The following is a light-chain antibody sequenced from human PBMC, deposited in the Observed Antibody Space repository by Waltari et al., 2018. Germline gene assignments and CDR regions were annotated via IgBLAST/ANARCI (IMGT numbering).Light chain of an antibody. V-gene: IGKV1-33*01. CDR3: QQYDNLPIT. CDR2: DAS. Sequence: DIQMTQYPSSLSASVGDRVTITCQASQDISNYLNWYQQQPGKAPKLLIYDASNLETGVTSRFSGSGSGTDFTFTISSLQPEDIATYYCQQYDNLPITFGQGTRLEIK. CDR1: QDISNY. J-gene: IGKJ5*01.